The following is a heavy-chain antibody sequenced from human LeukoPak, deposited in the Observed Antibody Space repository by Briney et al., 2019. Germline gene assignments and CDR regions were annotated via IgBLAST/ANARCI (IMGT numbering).Heavy chain of an antibody. D-gene: IGHD5-18*01. V-gene: IGHV3-23*01. CDR2: ISGSGGST. CDR1: GFTFSSYA. Sequence: GGALRLSCAASGFTFSSYAMSWVRQAPGKGLEWVSAISGSGGSTYYADSVKGRFTISRDNSKNTLYLQMNSLRAEDTAVYYCAKIRIQLWSSHYFDYWGQGTLVTVSS. J-gene: IGHJ4*02. CDR3: AKIRIQLWSSHYFDY.